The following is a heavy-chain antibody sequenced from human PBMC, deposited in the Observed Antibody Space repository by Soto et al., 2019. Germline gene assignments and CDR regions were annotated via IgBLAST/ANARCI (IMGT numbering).Heavy chain of an antibody. J-gene: IGHJ4*02. V-gene: IGHV4-34*01. CDR3: ARVSSRYCSGGRCYSDIQIFDY. CDR1: GGSFSGYY. D-gene: IGHD2-15*01. CDR2: INHSGTT. Sequence: PSETLSLTCAVYGGSFSGYYWSWIRQPPGKGLEWVGEINHSGTTNYNPSLKSRVTVSVDTSKNQFSLKLRSVTAADTAVYYCARVSSRYCSGGRCYSDIQIFDYRGQGILVTVSS.